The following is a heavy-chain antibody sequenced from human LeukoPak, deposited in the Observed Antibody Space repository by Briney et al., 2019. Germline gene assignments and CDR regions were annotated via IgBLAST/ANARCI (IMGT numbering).Heavy chain of an antibody. CDR1: GFTFEDYA. D-gene: IGHD6-19*01. V-gene: IGHV3-9*01. CDR2: INWSSGSV. J-gene: IGHJ3*01. CDR3: VKDKSLAMARRRGNSLDV. Sequence: GGSLRLSCAGPGFTFEDYAMHWVRQAPGKGLEWVSGINWSSGSVEYADSVKGRFTISRDNAKSTPYLQMQSLRAEDTALYYCVKDKSLAMARRRGNSLDVWGPGTMVTVSS.